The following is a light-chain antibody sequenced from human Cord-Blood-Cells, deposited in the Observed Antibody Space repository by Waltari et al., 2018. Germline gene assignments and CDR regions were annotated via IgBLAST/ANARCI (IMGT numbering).Light chain of an antibody. J-gene: IGKJ1*01. V-gene: IGKV1-5*03. CDR1: QSISSW. Sequence: DIQMTQSPSTLSASVGDRVTITCRASQSISSWLAWYQQKPGKAPKLLIYKASSLESGVPSRFSGSGSGTEFTLTISSLQPDDFATYYCQQYNSGTFGQGTRWKSN. CDR2: KAS. CDR3: QQYNSGT.